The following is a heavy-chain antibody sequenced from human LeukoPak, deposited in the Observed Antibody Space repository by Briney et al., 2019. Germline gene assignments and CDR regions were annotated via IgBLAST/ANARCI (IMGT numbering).Heavy chain of an antibody. D-gene: IGHD2-15*01. J-gene: IGHJ6*02. CDR3: ARHMTPESTTPYYYGMDV. CDR1: GFIFSSYS. V-gene: IGHV3-21*01. CDR2: ISNSGIYI. Sequence: PGGSLRLSCAASGFIFSSYSMNWVRQAPGKGLEWVSSISNSGIYIFYADSVKGRFTMSRDNGKNSLFLRMNSLRAEDTAVYFCARHMTPESTTPYYYGMDVWGQGTTVTVSS.